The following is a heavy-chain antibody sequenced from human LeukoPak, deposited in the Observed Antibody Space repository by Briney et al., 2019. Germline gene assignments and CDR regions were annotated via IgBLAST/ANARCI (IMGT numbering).Heavy chain of an antibody. CDR1: GFTFIYT. CDR2: ISNDGGYN. J-gene: IGHJ4*02. CDR3: ARERASCYFDY. V-gene: IGHV3-30*04. Sequence: GGSLRLSCAASGFTFIYTMHWFRQAPGKGLEWVAVISNDGGYNNYADSVRRRFTISRDNSKNTVYLQMNSLRSEDTAVYYCARERASCYFDYWGQGTLVTVSS. D-gene: IGHD2-2*01.